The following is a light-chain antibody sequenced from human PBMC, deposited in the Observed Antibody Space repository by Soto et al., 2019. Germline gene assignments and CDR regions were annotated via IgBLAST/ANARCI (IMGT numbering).Light chain of an antibody. J-gene: IGLJ2*01. CDR3: SSYTGGNPPVV. CDR1: SSDVGGYNY. V-gene: IGLV2-14*01. CDR2: DVS. Sequence: QSALTQPASVSGSPGQSITISCTGTSSDVGGYNYVSWYQQHPGKAPNLIIFDVSNRPSGVSNRFSGSKSGNSASLTISGPRAEDGGDYYCSSYTGGNPPVVFGGGTRLTVL.